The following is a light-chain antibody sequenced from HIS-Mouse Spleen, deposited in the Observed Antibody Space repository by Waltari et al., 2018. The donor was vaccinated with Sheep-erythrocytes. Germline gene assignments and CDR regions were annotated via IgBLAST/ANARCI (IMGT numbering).Light chain of an antibody. J-gene: IGLJ2*01. CDR3: SSYTSSSTPVV. CDR1: SSDVGGYNY. V-gene: IGLV2-14*01. Sequence: QSALTQPASVSGSPGQSITISCTGTSSDVGGYNYVSWYQQHPGKAPKLMIYEVSTRPSGVSNRFSGSKSGNTASLTISGLQAEDEADYYCSSYTSSSTPVVFGGGTK. CDR2: EVS.